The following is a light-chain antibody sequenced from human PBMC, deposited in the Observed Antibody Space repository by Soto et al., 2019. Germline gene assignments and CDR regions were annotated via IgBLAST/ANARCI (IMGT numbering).Light chain of an antibody. CDR1: HDITSY. Sequence: DIQMTQSPSSLSASVGDRVTITCQASHDITSYLNWYQHKPGKAPRLLIYDASILEAGVPSRFSGSGSGTEFTFTISSLQPEDVATYSCQKCDYLPIFGPGTTVDFK. J-gene: IGKJ3*01. CDR2: DAS. V-gene: IGKV1-33*01. CDR3: QKCDYLPI.